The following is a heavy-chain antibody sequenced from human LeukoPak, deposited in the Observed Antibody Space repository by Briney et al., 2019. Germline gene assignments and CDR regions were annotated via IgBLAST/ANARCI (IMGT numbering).Heavy chain of an antibody. CDR2: IYYSGSI. V-gene: IGHV4-59*01. CDR1: GGSISSYY. J-gene: IGHJ4*02. CDR3: ASTLGGYYDY. D-gene: IGHD2-15*01. Sequence: PSETLSLTCTVSGGSISSYYWGWIRQPPGKGLEWIAYIYYSGSINYNPSLKSRVTISVDTSKNRFSLKLSSVTAADTAVYYCASTLGGYYDYWGQGTLVTVSS.